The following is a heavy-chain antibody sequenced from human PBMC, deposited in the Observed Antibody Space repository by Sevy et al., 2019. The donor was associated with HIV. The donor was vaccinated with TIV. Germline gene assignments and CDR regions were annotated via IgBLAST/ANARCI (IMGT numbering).Heavy chain of an antibody. CDR2: INPKSGAT. Sequence: ASVKVSCKASGYTFSDSGYYVHWVRQAPGQGLEWMGWINPKSGATNYAQKFQGRVTMTRDTSVCTAHMELTRLTSDATAVSYCARESYDFWHVPVDYDSGIDVWGPGTTVTVSS. V-gene: IGHV1-2*02. D-gene: IGHD3-3*01. CDR1: GYTFSDSGYY. CDR3: ARESYDFWHVPVDYDSGIDV. J-gene: IGHJ6*01.